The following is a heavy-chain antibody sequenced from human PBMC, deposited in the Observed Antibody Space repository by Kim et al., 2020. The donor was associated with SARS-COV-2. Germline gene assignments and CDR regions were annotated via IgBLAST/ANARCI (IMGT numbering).Heavy chain of an antibody. V-gene: IGHV4-31*03. CDR3: ARDPTFLWGFGELGPPHDGMDV. CDR1: GGSISSGGYY. J-gene: IGHJ6*02. CDR2: IYYSGST. Sequence: SETLSLTCTVSGGSISSGGYYWSWIRQHPGKGLEWIGYIYYSGSTYYNPSLKSRVTISVDTSKNQFSLKLSSVTAADTAVYYCARDPTFLWGFGELGPPHDGMDVWGQGTTVTVSS. D-gene: IGHD3-10*01.